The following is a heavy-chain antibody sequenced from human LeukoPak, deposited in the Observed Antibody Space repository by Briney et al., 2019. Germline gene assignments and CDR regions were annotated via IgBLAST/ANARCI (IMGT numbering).Heavy chain of an antibody. Sequence: PGGSLRLSCAASGFTFSSYAMHWVRQAPGKGLEWVAVISYDGSNKYYADSVKGRFTISRDNSKNTLYLQMNSLRAEDTAVYYCARAGSYKGYYYYYYYMDVWGKGTTVTLSS. V-gene: IGHV3-30*01. D-gene: IGHD1-26*01. J-gene: IGHJ6*03. CDR3: ARAGSYKGYYYYYYYMDV. CDR1: GFTFSSYA. CDR2: ISYDGSNK.